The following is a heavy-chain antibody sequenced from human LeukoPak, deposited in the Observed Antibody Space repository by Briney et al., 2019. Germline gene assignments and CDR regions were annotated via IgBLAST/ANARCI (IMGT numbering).Heavy chain of an antibody. CDR1: GDPVSRSDSY. D-gene: IGHD3-22*01. CDR3: ARRRYYDGSGYLE. CDR2: IYYSGRT. Sequence: SETLSLTXSVSGDPVSRSDSYWDWIRQPPGKGLEWIGTIYYSGRTYYSPSLKSRVTMSVDPSNNQFSLTLRSVTAADTAVYYCARRRYYDGSGYLEWGQGTLLSVSS. V-gene: IGHV4-39*01. J-gene: IGHJ1*01.